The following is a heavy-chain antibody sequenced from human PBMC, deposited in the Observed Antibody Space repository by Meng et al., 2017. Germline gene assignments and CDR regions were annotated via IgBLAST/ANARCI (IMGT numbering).Heavy chain of an antibody. CDR3: ARDCSGGSCYSIGV. Sequence: VQLQESGPGLVRSSDTLSLTCTVSGSSASSGSYYWSWIRQPPGKGLEWIGYIYYSGSTNYNPSLKSRVTISVDTSKNQFSLKLSSVTAADTAVYYCARDCSGGSCYSIGVWGQGTLVTVSS. D-gene: IGHD2-15*01. V-gene: IGHV4-61*01. CDR1: GSSASSGSYY. J-gene: IGHJ4*02. CDR2: IYYSGST.